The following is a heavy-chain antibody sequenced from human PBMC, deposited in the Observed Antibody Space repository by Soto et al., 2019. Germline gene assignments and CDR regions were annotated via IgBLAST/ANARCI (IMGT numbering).Heavy chain of an antibody. CDR3: AKARSIVVVPAANYY. CDR2: ISGSGGST. Sequence: GSLRLSCAASGFTFSSYAMSWVRQAPGKGLEWVSAISGSGGSTYYADSVKGRFTISRDNSKNTLYLQMNSLRAEDTAVYYCAKARSIVVVPAANYYWGQGTLVTVSS. D-gene: IGHD2-2*01. J-gene: IGHJ4*02. V-gene: IGHV3-23*01. CDR1: GFTFSSYA.